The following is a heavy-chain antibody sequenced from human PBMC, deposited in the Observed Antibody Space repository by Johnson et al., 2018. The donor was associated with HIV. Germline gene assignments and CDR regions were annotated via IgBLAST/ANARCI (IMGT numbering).Heavy chain of an antibody. Sequence: VQLVESGGGLVQPGGSLRLSCAASGFTFSSYWMSWVRQAPGKGLEWMANIKQDGSEKYYVDSVKGRFTISRDNAKNSLYLQMNSLRAEDTAVYYCARDLTEYSSSADAFDIWGQGTMVTVSS. CDR2: IKQDGSEK. V-gene: IGHV3-7*05. CDR3: ARDLTEYSSSADAFDI. J-gene: IGHJ3*02. D-gene: IGHD6-6*01. CDR1: GFTFSSYW.